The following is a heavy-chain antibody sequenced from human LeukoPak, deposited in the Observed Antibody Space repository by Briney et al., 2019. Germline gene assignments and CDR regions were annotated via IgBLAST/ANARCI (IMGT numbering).Heavy chain of an antibody. J-gene: IGHJ5*02. CDR1: GYTFNKYG. D-gene: IGHD6-19*01. V-gene: IGHV1-18*03. CDR3: ARDPSNTSGWKTWFDT. Sequence: ASVKVSCKASGYTFNKYGISWVRQAPGQGLEWMGWISCYNGDTHYAQKLQGRVTLSTGTPTTTVYMELRSLRSDDMAVYYCARDPSNTSGWKTWFDTWGQGTPVTVSS. CDR2: ISCYNGDT.